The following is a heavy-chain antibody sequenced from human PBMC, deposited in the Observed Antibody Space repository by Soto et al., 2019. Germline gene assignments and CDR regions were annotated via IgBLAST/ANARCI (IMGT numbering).Heavy chain of an antibody. Sequence: QVQLVESGGGVVQPGRSLRLSCAASGFTFSSYAMHWVRKAPGKWLEWVAVISYDGSNKYYADSVKGRFTISRDNSKNTLYLQMNSLRAEDTAVYYCAREEGYSSTWYFDYWGQGTLVTVSS. CDR1: GFTFSSYA. J-gene: IGHJ4*02. CDR2: ISYDGSNK. D-gene: IGHD6-13*01. V-gene: IGHV3-30-3*01. CDR3: AREEGYSSTWYFDY.